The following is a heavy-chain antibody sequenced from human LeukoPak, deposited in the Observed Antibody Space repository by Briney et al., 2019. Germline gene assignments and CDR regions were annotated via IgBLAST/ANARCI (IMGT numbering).Heavy chain of an antibody. V-gene: IGHV5-51*01. Sequence: PGESLKISCKGSGYSFTTYWIGWVRQMPGKGLEWMGIIYPGDSDTRYSPSFQGQVTISADKSISTAYLQWSSLKASDTAMYYCARPSLSGWYENWFDPWGQGTLVTVSS. J-gene: IGHJ5*02. CDR3: ARPSLSGWYENWFDP. D-gene: IGHD6-19*01. CDR1: GYSFTTYW. CDR2: IYPGDSDT.